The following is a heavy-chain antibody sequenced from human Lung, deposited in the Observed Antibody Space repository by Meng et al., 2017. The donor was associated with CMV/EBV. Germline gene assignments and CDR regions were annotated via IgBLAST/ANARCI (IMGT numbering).Heavy chain of an antibody. CDR2: INPNRGGT. V-gene: IGHV1-2*02. CDR1: GYTFTGYY. Sequence: SXXVSCKASGYTFTGYYMHWVRQAPGQGLEWMGWINPNRGGTNYAQKFQGRVTMTRDTSISTAYMELSRLRSDDTAVYYCARVVGGLGVWNYWGQGTLVTVSS. D-gene: IGHD3-10*01. CDR3: ARVVGGLGVWNY. J-gene: IGHJ4*02.